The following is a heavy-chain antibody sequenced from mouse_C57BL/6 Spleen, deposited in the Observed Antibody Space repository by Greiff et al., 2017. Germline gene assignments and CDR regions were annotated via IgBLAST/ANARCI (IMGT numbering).Heavy chain of an antibody. CDR3: ARGRMDY. CDR2: ISDGGSYT. J-gene: IGHJ4*01. CDR1: GFTFSSYA. Sequence: EVKLMESGGGLVKPGGSLKLSCAASGFTFSSYAMSWVRQTPEKRLEWVATISDGGSYTYYPDNVKGRFTISRDNAKNNLYLQMSHLKSEDTAMYYCARGRMDYWGQGTSGTVSS. V-gene: IGHV5-4*03.